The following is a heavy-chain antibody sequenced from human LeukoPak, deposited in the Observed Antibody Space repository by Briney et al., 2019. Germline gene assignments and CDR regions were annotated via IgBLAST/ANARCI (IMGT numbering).Heavy chain of an antibody. CDR2: IYYSGST. V-gene: IGHV4-59*12. Sequence: SETLSLTCTVSGGSISSYYWSWIRQPPGKGLEWIGYIYYSGSTYYNPSLKSRVTISVDTSKNQFSLKLSSVTAADTAVYYCARVVVEAASIDYWGQGTLVTVSS. J-gene: IGHJ4*02. CDR3: ARVVVEAASIDY. CDR1: GGSISSYY. D-gene: IGHD2-15*01.